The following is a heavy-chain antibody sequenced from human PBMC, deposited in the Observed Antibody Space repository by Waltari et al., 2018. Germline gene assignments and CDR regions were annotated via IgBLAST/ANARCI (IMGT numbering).Heavy chain of an antibody. D-gene: IGHD1-26*01. CDR1: GYTFTANA. CDR3: TRGEVHAFDI. CDR2: INTNTGNP. V-gene: IGHV7-4-1*02. J-gene: IGHJ3*02. Sequence: QVQLVQSGSELKKPGASVKVSCKASGYTFTANAMNWLRQAPGQGLEWMGWINTNTGNPTYAQGFTGRFVFSLYTSGSTAYLQITSLKAEDTAVYYCTRGEVHAFDIWGQGTVVTVSS.